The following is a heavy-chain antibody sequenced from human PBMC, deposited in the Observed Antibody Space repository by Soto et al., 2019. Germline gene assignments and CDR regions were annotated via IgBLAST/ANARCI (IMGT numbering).Heavy chain of an antibody. J-gene: IGHJ4*02. CDR1: GFTFSSYG. V-gene: IGHV3-33*01. CDR2: IWYDGSNK. D-gene: IGHD2-2*01. CDR3: AGDPTLVVVPAAMDY. Sequence: GGSLRLSCAASGFTFSSYGMHWVRQAPGKGLEWVAVIWYDGSNKYYADSVKGRFTISRDNSKNTLYLQMNSLRAEDTAVYYCAGDPTLVVVPAAMDYWGQGTLVTVSS.